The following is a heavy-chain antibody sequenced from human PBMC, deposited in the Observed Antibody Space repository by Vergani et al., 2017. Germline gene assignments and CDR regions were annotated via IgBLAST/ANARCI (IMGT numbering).Heavy chain of an antibody. CDR1: GESFSSFY. V-gene: IGHV4-34*02. D-gene: IGHD3-10*01. CDR3: AIRPHVNLVGGEIVTKRTFDY. CDR2: INNDGDT. Sequence: QVQLQQWGAGVVKPSGTLSLTCAVFGESFSSFYWSWIRQPPGKGLEWIGEINNDGDTNYNPSLESRVTVSRDTAKNQFSLNLMAVTAADTAMYYCAIRPHVNLVGGEIVTKRTFDYWSQGSLVTVSS. J-gene: IGHJ4*02.